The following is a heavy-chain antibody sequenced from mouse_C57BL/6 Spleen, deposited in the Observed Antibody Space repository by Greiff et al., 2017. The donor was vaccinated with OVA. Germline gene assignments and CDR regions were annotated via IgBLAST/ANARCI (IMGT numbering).Heavy chain of an antibody. CDR1: GFTFSSYA. Sequence: EVHLVESGEGLVKPGGSLKLSCAASGFTFSSYAMSWVRQTPEKRLEWVAYISSGGDYIYYADTVKGRFTISRDNARNTLYLQMSSLKSEDTAMYYCTRGSSRSSLLYWYFDVWGTGTTVTVSS. J-gene: IGHJ1*03. CDR3: TRGSSRSSLLYWYFDV. D-gene: IGHD1-1*01. CDR2: ISSGGDYI. V-gene: IGHV5-9-1*02.